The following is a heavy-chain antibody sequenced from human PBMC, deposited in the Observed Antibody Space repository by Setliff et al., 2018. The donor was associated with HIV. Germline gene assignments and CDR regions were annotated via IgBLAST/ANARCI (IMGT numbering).Heavy chain of an antibody. CDR2: ISSSSSYT. CDR3: ASSGSGSYINWFGP. V-gene: IGHV3-11*06. CDR1: GFTFSSYE. Sequence: PGGSLRLSCAASGFTFSSYEMNWIRQAPGKGLEWVSYISSSSSYTNYADSVKGRFTISRDNDKNSVHLQMTSLRAEDTAVYYCASSGSGSYINWFGPWGQGTLVTVSS. D-gene: IGHD3-10*01. J-gene: IGHJ5*02.